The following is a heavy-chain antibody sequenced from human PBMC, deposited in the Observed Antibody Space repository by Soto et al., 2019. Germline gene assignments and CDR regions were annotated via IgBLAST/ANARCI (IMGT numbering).Heavy chain of an antibody. CDR2: IYPGDSDT. Sequence: GESLKISCKGSGYSFTSYWISWVRQMPGKGLEWMGIIYPGDSDTRYSPSFQGQVTISADKSISTAYLQWSSLKASDTAMYYCARQGVRSVYYYEHYYGMDVWGQGTTVTVSS. D-gene: IGHD3-22*01. CDR3: ARQGVRSVYYYEHYYGMDV. V-gene: IGHV5-51*01. CDR1: GYSFTSYW. J-gene: IGHJ6*02.